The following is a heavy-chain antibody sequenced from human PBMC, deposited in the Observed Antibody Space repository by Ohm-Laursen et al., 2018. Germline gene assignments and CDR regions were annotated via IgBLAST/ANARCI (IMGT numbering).Heavy chain of an antibody. Sequence: SVKVSCNASGGTFSSYAISWVRQAPGQGLEWMGGIIPIFGTANYAQKFQGRVTITADKSTSTAYMELSSLRSEDTAVYYCARDGDYGGNGRPGNFDYWGQGTLVTVSS. J-gene: IGHJ4*02. CDR1: GGTFSSYA. CDR3: ARDGDYGGNGRPGNFDY. CDR2: IIPIFGTA. V-gene: IGHV1-69*06. D-gene: IGHD4-23*01.